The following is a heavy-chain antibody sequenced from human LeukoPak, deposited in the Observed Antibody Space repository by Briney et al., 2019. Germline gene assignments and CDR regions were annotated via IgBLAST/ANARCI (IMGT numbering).Heavy chain of an antibody. CDR3: ARGYYYRG. Sequence: TLSLTCTVSGGSVSSDNSYWNWIRQPAGTGLEWIGRIYADGSSTYNPSLRSRVTISVDSSKNQFSLRLTSMTAADTAVYYCARGYYYRGWGQGTLVTVSS. CDR1: GGSVSSDNSY. D-gene: IGHD3-10*01. J-gene: IGHJ4*02. V-gene: IGHV4-61*02. CDR2: IYADGSS.